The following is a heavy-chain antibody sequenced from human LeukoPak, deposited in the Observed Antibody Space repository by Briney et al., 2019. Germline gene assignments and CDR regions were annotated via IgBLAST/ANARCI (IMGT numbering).Heavy chain of an antibody. V-gene: IGHV1-2*02. CDR1: GYTFTDYY. Sequence: ASVKVSCKASGYTFTDYYMHWVRQAPGQGLEWMGWINPNSGGTNYAQKFQGRVTMTRDTSISTAYMELSRLRSDDTAVYYCARGVSYDFWSGYYTGMDYWGQGTLVTVSS. CDR2: INPNSGGT. CDR3: ARGVSYDFWSGYYTGMDY. J-gene: IGHJ4*02. D-gene: IGHD3-3*01.